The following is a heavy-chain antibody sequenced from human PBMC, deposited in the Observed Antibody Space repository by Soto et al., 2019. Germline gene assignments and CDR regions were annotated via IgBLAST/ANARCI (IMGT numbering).Heavy chain of an antibody. J-gene: IGHJ6*02. D-gene: IGHD3-22*01. V-gene: IGHV3-30*18. CDR2: ISYDGSNK. Sequence: GGSLRLSCAASGFTFSSYGMHWVRQAPGKGLEWVAVISYDGSNKYYADSVKGRFTISRDNSKNTLYLQMNSLRAEDTAVYYCAKSISHYYDSSGSGRGGMDVWGQGTTVTVSS. CDR3: AKSISHYYDSSGSGRGGMDV. CDR1: GFTFSSYG.